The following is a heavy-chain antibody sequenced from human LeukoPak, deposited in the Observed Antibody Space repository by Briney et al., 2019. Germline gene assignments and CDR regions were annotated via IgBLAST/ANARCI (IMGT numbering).Heavy chain of an antibody. J-gene: IGHJ4*02. Sequence: ASVKVSCKASGYTFTSYGISWVRQAPGQGGEWMGWISAYNGNTNYAQKLQGRVSMTTDKSTSTAYMELRSLRSDDTAVYYCARVLFYGDHRGFDYWGQGTLVTVSS. V-gene: IGHV1-18*01. CDR3: ARVLFYGDHRGFDY. D-gene: IGHD4-17*01. CDR2: ISAYNGNT. CDR1: GYTFTSYG.